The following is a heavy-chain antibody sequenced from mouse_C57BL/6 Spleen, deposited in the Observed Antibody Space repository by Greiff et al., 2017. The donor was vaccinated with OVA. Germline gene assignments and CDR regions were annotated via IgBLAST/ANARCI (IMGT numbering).Heavy chain of an antibody. Sequence: EVQLKESGAELVKPGASVKLSCTASGFTITDYYMHWVKQRTEQGLEWIGRIDPEDGETKYAPKFQGKATITADTSSNTAYLQLSSLTSEDAAVYYCARYYSNSSGFAYWGQGTLVTVSA. CDR2: IDPEDGET. CDR3: ARYYSNSSGFAY. CDR1: GFTITDYY. V-gene: IGHV14-2*01. J-gene: IGHJ3*01. D-gene: IGHD2-5*01.